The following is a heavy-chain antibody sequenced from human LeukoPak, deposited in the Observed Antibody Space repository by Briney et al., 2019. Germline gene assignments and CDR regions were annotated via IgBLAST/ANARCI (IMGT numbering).Heavy chain of an antibody. Sequence: ASVKVSCKASGYTFTSYGISWVRQAPGQGLEWMGWINPNSGGTNYAQKFQGRVTMTRDTSISTAYMELSRLRSDDTAVYYCARDPGYCSSTSCQGYMDVWGKGTTVTISS. CDR2: INPNSGGT. J-gene: IGHJ6*03. CDR3: ARDPGYCSSTSCQGYMDV. D-gene: IGHD2-2*01. V-gene: IGHV1-2*02. CDR1: GYTFTSYG.